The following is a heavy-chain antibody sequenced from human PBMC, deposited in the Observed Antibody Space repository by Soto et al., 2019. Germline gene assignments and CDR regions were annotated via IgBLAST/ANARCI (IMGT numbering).Heavy chain of an antibody. CDR1: GFNFNTFA. J-gene: IGHJ5*02. D-gene: IGHD1-1*01. CDR3: ARARPYRTGPTGRFDP. V-gene: IGHV3-23*01. CDR2: ISSSGDSR. Sequence: QSGGSLRLSCAASGFNFNTFAMSWIRQAPGKGLEWVSHISSSGDSRDYADSVRGRFTISRDNAKNSLYLQMNSLRDEDSAVYYCARARPYRTGPTGRFDPWGQGTLVTVSS.